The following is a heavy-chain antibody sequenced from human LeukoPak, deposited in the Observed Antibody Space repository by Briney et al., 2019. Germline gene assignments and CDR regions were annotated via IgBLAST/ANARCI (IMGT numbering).Heavy chain of an antibody. J-gene: IGHJ4*02. CDR1: GFTFSSSS. Sequence: GGSLRLSCAASGFTFSSSSMTWARQAPGKGLEWVANIKQDESEKYYVDSVKGRFTIFRDNAKISLYLQMNSLRAEDTAVYYCAKDLNWGGRWGQGTLVTVSS. CDR2: IKQDESEK. CDR3: AKDLNWGGR. D-gene: IGHD7-27*01. V-gene: IGHV3-7*03.